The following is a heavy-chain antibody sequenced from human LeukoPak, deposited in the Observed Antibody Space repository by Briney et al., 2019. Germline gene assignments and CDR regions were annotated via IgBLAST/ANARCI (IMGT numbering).Heavy chain of an antibody. J-gene: IGHJ4*02. V-gene: IGHV3-49*04. CDR1: GFIFGDYN. CDR2: IRAKIHDGTT. CDR3: SRGQKDPYGPEVDY. Sequence: GGSLRLSCTTSGFIFGDYNMNWVRQAPGKGLEWVGYIRAKIHDGTTDFAASVKGRFTISRDDSKSIAYLQMTSLKSEDAAVYYCSRGQKDPYGPEVDYWGQGTMVTVSS. D-gene: IGHD3-10*01.